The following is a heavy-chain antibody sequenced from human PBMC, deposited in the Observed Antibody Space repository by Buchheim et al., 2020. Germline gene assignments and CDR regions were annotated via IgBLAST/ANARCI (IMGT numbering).Heavy chain of an antibody. Sequence: QITLKESGPTLVKPTQTLTLTCTFSGFSLSTTGVGVGWIRQPPGKALEWLALIYWDDDKRYSPSLKSRLTITKDTSQNQVVLTMTSMDPVDTATYYCAHSNADYLWGSYRPRGYFDYWGQGTL. V-gene: IGHV2-5*02. CDR1: GFSLSTTGVG. CDR2: IYWDDDK. CDR3: AHSNADYLWGSYRPRGYFDY. J-gene: IGHJ4*02. D-gene: IGHD3-16*02.